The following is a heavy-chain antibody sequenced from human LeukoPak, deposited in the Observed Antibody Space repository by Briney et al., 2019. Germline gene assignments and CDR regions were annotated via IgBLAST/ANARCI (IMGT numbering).Heavy chain of an antibody. V-gene: IGHV4-38-2*02. Sequence: PLETLSLTCSVSGYSISSGYYWGWIRQPPGKGLEWVASLFHRGTTYYNPSLRSRLTISVDTSKNQFSLKLSSVTAADTAVYYCARHDVVSRAFDIWGPGTMVTVSS. CDR2: LFHRGTT. D-gene: IGHD2-15*01. CDR3: ARHDVVSRAFDI. J-gene: IGHJ3*02. CDR1: GYSISSGYY.